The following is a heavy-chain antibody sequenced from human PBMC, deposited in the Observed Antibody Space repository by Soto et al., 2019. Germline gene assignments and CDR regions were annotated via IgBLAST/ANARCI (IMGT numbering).Heavy chain of an antibody. CDR1: GGTISSYD. V-gene: IGHV4-59*08. J-gene: IGHJ6*03. CDR3: ARHWAVPAATHKYYYYYYMDV. CDR2: IYYSGST. D-gene: IGHD2-2*01. Sequence: PSETLSLTCTVSGGTISSYDWSWIRQPPGKGLEWIGYIYYSGSTNYNPSLKSRVTISVDTSKNQFSLKLSSVTAADTAVYYCARHWAVPAATHKYYYYYYMDVWGKGTTVTVSS.